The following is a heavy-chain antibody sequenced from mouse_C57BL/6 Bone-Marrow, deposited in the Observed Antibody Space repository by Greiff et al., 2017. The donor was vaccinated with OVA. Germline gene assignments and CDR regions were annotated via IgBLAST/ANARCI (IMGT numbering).Heavy chain of an antibody. CDR1: GYTFTSYW. Sequence: QVQLKQPGAELVRPGSSVKLSCKASGYTFTSYWMHWVKQRPIQGLEWIGNIAPSDSETHYNQKFKDKATLTVDKSSSTAYMQLSSLTSEDSAVYYCAVGDGNYDFAYWGQGTLVTVSA. D-gene: IGHD2-1*01. J-gene: IGHJ3*01. V-gene: IGHV1-52*01. CDR2: IAPSDSET. CDR3: AVGDGNYDFAY.